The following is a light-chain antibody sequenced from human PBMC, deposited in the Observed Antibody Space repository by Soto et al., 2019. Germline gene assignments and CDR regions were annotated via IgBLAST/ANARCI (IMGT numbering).Light chain of an antibody. V-gene: IGKV1-5*01. CDR1: QSISSW. J-gene: IGKJ1*01. CDR2: DAS. Sequence: EIQKTQSPSPPSASLGDRDTITCRASQSISSWLAWYQQKPGKAPKLLIYDASSLQSGVPSRFSGSGSGTEFTLTISSLQPDDFATYYCQQYNSQWTFGQGTKVDIK. CDR3: QQYNSQWT.